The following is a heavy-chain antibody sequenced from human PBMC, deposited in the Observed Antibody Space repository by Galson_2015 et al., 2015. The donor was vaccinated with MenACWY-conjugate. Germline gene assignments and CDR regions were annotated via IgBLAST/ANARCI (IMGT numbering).Heavy chain of an antibody. CDR1: GFPFSSYW. V-gene: IGHV3-7*03. Sequence: SLRLSCAASGFPFSSYWMNWVRQAPGKGLEWVANIKQDGRTKNYAGSVKGRFTISRDNAKNSVYLQMNSLSADDTAVYYCTRGPGIQLWYFDYWGQGTLVTVSS. CDR3: TRGPGIQLWYFDY. CDR2: IKQDGRTK. D-gene: IGHD5-18*01. J-gene: IGHJ4*02.